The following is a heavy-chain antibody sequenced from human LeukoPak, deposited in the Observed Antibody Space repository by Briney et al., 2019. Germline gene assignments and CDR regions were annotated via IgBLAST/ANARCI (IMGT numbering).Heavy chain of an antibody. CDR1: GFTFSGAA. J-gene: IGHJ4*02. D-gene: IGHD3-10*01. V-gene: IGHV3-73*01. CDR3: IHYGSGSHSTDY. Sequence: PGGSLRLSCAASGFTFSGAAIHWVRQASGKGLEWVGHIRSKANSYATTYAASVKGRFTISRDDSKNTAYLQMTSLKTEDTAVYYCIHYGSGSHSTDYWGQGTLVTVSS. CDR2: IRSKANSYAT.